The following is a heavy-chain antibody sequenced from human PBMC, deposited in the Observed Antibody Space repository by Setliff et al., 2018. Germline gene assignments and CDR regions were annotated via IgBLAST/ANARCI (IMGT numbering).Heavy chain of an antibody. D-gene: IGHD2-8*02. CDR1: GYTFTDYG. V-gene: IGHV1-18*01. CDR2: ISGYTGNT. CDR3: SRLVRYCTVTSCQRASGGER. J-gene: IGHJ4*02. Sequence: ASVKVSCKASGYTFTDYGITWVRQAPGQGLEWMGWISGYTGNTNYAHKLQGRVTLTTDTSTGTAYMELRSLRSDDTAVYYCSRLVRYCTVTSCQRASGGERWGQGTLVTVSS.